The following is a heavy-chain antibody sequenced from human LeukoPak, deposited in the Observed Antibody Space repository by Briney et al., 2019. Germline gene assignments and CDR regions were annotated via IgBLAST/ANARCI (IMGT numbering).Heavy chain of an antibody. V-gene: IGHV1-46*01. CDR2: INPSGGST. D-gene: IGHD3-22*01. J-gene: IGHJ5*02. CDR3: ARGQVVVIKDLLRFDP. CDR1: GYTFTSYY. Sequence: ASVKVSCKASGYTFTSYYMHWVRQAPGQGLEWTGIINPSGGSTSYAQKFQGRVTMTRDTSTSTVYMELSSLRSEDTAVYYCARGQVVVIKDLLRFDPWGQGTLVTVSS.